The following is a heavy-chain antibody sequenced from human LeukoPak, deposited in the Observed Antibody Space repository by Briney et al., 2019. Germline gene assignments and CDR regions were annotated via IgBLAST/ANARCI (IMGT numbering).Heavy chain of an antibody. CDR2: ISSSSRDI. V-gene: IGHV3-21*01. CDR1: GFTFSSYT. Sequence: PGGSLRLSCAASGFTFSSYTMNWVRQAPGKGPEWVAAISSSSRDIFYADSVKGRFSISRDNTHNSLSLRMNSLGAEDTAVYYCVREAAATLFDYWGQGTLVTVSS. CDR3: VREAAATLFDY. J-gene: IGHJ4*02. D-gene: IGHD1-26*01.